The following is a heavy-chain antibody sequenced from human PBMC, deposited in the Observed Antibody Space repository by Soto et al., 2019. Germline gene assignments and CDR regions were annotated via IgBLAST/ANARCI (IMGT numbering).Heavy chain of an antibody. J-gene: IGHJ3*02. CDR1: GYSISSGYY. V-gene: IGHV4-38-2*01. Sequence: SETLSLTCAVSGYSISSGYYWGWIRQPPGKGLEWIGSIYHSGSSYYNPSLKSRVTISVDTSKNQFSLKLSSVAAADTAVYYCARTLGRADAFDIWGQGTMVTVSS. CDR3: ARTLGRADAFDI. CDR2: IYHSGSS.